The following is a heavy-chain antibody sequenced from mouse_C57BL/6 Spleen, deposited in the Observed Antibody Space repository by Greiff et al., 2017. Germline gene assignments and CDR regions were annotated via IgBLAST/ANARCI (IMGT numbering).Heavy chain of an antibody. V-gene: IGHV1-26*01. D-gene: IGHD2-12*01. J-gene: IGHJ2*01. CDR3: ARGGDSTTLFDY. Sequence: VQLQQSGPELVKPGASVRISCKASGYTFTDYYMNWVKQSHGKSLEWIGDINPNNGGTSYNQKFKGKATLTVDKSSSTAYMELRSLTSGDSAVYYGARGGDSTTLFDYWGQGTTLTVSA. CDR1: GYTFTDYY. CDR2: INPNNGGT.